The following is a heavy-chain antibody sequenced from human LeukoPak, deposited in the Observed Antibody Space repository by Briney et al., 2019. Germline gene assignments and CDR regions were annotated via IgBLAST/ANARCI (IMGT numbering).Heavy chain of an antibody. V-gene: IGHV1-24*01. D-gene: IGHD3-9*01. Sequence: ASVKVSCKVSGYTLTELSMHWVRQAPGKGLEWMGGFDPEDGETIYAQKFQGRVTMTEDTSTDTAYMELSSLRSEDTAVYYCATDLRYFDWLLSYAPGNWGQGTLVTVSS. J-gene: IGHJ4*02. CDR3: ATDLRYFDWLLSYAPGN. CDR1: GYTLTELS. CDR2: FDPEDGET.